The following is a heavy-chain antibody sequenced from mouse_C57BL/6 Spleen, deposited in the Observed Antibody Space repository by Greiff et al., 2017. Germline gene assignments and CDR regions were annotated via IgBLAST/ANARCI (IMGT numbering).Heavy chain of an antibody. J-gene: IGHJ2*01. Sequence: VQLQQSGAELMKPGASVKLSCKATGYTFTGYWIEWVKQRPGHGLEWIGEILPGSGSTNYNEKFKGKAPFTADTSSNTAYMQLSSLTTEDSAIYNCASSGGYGNYVGNDWGKGTTLTVSS. CDR3: ASSGGYGNYVGND. D-gene: IGHD2-10*02. CDR2: ILPGSGST. CDR1: GYTFTGYW. V-gene: IGHV1-9*01.